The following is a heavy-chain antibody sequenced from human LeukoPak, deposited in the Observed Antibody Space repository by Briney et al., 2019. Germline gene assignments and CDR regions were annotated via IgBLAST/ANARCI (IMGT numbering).Heavy chain of an antibody. D-gene: IGHD6-6*01. V-gene: IGHV1-69*13. CDR1: GGTFSKYE. CDR3: ASGPYSSSSWSYYYYYMDV. Sequence: GASVKVSCKASGGTFSKYEISWVRQAPGQGLEWMGGIIPVFGTAKYAQKFQGRVTITADESTSTAYMELSSLRSEDTAVYYCASGPYSSSSWSYYYYYMDVWGKGTTVTVSS. J-gene: IGHJ6*03. CDR2: IIPVFGTA.